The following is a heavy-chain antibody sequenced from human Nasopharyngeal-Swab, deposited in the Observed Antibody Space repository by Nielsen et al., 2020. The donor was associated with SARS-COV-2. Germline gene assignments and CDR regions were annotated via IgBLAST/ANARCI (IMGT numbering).Heavy chain of an antibody. J-gene: IGHJ6*02. CDR2: IYSGGST. D-gene: IGHD1-1*01. CDR3: ARDNDEYGMDV. Sequence: GESLKISCAASGFTVSSNYTSWVRQAPGKGLEWVSIIYSGGSTHYADSVKGRFTISRDNSKNTVHLQMKGLRAEDTAIYYCARDNDEYGMDVWGQGTTVTVSS. CDR1: GFTVSSNY. V-gene: IGHV3-53*01.